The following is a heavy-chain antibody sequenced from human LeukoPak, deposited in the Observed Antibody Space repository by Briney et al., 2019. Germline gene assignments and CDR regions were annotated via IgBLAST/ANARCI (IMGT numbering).Heavy chain of an antibody. Sequence: SVKVSCKASGGTFSSYAISWVRQAPGQGLEWMGGIIPIFGTANYAQKFQSRVTITADESTSTAYMELSSLRSEDTAVYYCARVVVVAATSALDIWGQGTMVTVSS. CDR3: ARVVVVAATSALDI. V-gene: IGHV1-69*01. D-gene: IGHD2-15*01. J-gene: IGHJ3*02. CDR1: GGTFSSYA. CDR2: IIPIFGTA.